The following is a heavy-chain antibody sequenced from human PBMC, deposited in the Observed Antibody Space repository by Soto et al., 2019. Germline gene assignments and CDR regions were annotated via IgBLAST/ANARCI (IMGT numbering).Heavy chain of an antibody. CDR1: GGSFRGFY. V-gene: IGHV4-34*01. D-gene: IGHD3-3*01. CDR3: ARAHDFWGGRQQPIAS. J-gene: IGHJ4*02. CDR2: INHVGIT. Sequence: QVQLQQWGAGLLKPSETLSLTCAVSGGSFRGFYWTWIRQSPGKGLEWLGDINHVGITNYNPSLKRRVSIPVDTYKSQFSLKLSSVTAADTAVYYCARAHDFWGGRQQPIASWGQGTLVTVSS.